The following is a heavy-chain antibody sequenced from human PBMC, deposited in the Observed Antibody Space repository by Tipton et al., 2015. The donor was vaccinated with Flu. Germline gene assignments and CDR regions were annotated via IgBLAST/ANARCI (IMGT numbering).Heavy chain of an antibody. CDR3: GRALGGAAAL. CDR1: GFTLSSHG. Sequence: SLRLSCAVSGFTLSSHGMHWVRQAPGKGLEWVAIIWYDGSKKYYADSVKGRFTISRDNAKNSLYLQMNSLRAEDTAVYYCGRALGGAAALWGQGTMVTVSS. J-gene: IGHJ3*01. CDR2: IWYDGSKK. D-gene: IGHD6-25*01. V-gene: IGHV3-33*01.